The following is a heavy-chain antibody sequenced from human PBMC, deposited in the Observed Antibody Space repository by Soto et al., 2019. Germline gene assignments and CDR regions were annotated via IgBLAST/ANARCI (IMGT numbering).Heavy chain of an antibody. CDR1: GGTFSSYA. J-gene: IGHJ4*02. D-gene: IGHD6-13*01. CDR3: ARERKSSSWSRGFDY. V-gene: IGHV1-69*01. CDR2: IIPIFGTA. Sequence: QVQLVQSGAEVKKPGSSVKVSCKASGGTFSSYAISWVRQAPGQGLEWMGGIIPIFGTANDAQKFQGRVTITADEYTSTAYMELSSLRSEDTAVYYCARERKSSSWSRGFDYWGQGTLVTVAS.